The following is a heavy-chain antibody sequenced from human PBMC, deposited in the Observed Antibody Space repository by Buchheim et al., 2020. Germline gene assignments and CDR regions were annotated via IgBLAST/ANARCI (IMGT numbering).Heavy chain of an antibody. CDR3: ERHIAAAGKDYFDY. V-gene: IGHV4-59*01. D-gene: IGHD6-13*01. Sequence: QVQLQESGPGLVKPSETLSLTCTVSGGSISSYYWSWIRQPPGKGLEWIGYIYYSGSTNYNPSLKRRVTISVDTSKNKFSLKLSSVTAADTAFYYCERHIAAAGKDYFDYWGQRTL. CDR1: GGSISSYY. CDR2: IYYSGST. J-gene: IGHJ4*02.